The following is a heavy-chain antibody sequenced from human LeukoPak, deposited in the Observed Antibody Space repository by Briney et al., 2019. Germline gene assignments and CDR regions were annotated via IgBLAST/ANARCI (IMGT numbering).Heavy chain of an antibody. CDR3: TTWPDSSGYYSDY. CDR2: IKSKTDGGTT. J-gene: IGHJ4*02. CDR1: GFTFSNAW. D-gene: IGHD3-22*01. Sequence: GGSLRLSCAASGFTFSNAWMSWVCQAPGKGLEWVGRIKSKTDGGTTDYAAPVKGRFTISRDDSKNTLYLQMNSLKTEDTAVYYCTTWPDSSGYYSDYWGQGTLVTVSS. V-gene: IGHV3-15*01.